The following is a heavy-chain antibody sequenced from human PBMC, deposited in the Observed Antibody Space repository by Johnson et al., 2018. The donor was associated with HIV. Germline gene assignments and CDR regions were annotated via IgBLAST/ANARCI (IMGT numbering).Heavy chain of an antibody. D-gene: IGHD2-2*01. CDR3: ARDRCSSTSCIDAFDS. Sequence: QVQLVESGGGLVKPGGSLRLSCAASGFTFSDYYMSWIRQAPGKGLEWISYISPSGTTVYYADSVKGRFTISRDNSKNTLYLQMNSQRAEDTAVYYCARDRCSSTSCIDAFDSWGQGTMVTVSS. CDR2: ISPSGTTV. J-gene: IGHJ3*02. V-gene: IGHV3-11*04. CDR1: GFTFSDYY.